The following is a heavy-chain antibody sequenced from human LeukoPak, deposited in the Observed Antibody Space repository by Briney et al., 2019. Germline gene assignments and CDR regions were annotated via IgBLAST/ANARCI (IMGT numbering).Heavy chain of an antibody. V-gene: IGHV4-34*01. Sequence: PSETLSLTCAVYGGSFSGYYWSWIRQPPGKGLEWIGEINHSGSTNYNPSLKSRVTISVDTSKNQFSLKLSSVTAADTAVYYCARHLGYYYGSGRRPRSNWFDPWGQGTLVTVSS. CDR3: ARHLGYYYGSGRRPRSNWFDP. CDR2: INHSGST. J-gene: IGHJ5*02. CDR1: GGSFSGYY. D-gene: IGHD3-10*01.